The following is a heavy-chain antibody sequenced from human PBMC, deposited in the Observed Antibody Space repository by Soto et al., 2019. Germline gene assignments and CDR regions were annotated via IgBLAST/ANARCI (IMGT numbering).Heavy chain of an antibody. Sequence: EVQLVESGGGLVQPGGSLRLSCAASGFTFSSYSMNWVRQAPGKGLEWVSYISSSSSTIYYADSVKGRFTITRDNAKNSRYPQMNRRSAEDTSVYYCARHPGRMAEIRWFGPWRHGPLVPVSS. CDR1: GFTFSSYS. CDR3: ARHPGRMAEIRWFGP. D-gene: IGHD2-8*01. CDR2: ISSSSSTI. V-gene: IGHV3-48*01. J-gene: IGHJ5*02.